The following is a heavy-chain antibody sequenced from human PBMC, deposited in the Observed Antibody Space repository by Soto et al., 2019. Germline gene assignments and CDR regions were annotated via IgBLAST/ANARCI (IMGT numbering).Heavy chain of an antibody. CDR2: IYYSGRT. D-gene: IGHD6-13*01. J-gene: IGHJ4*02. V-gene: IGHV4-31*03. CDR1: GGSISSGGYF. Sequence: HVQLQESGPGLVKPSQTLSLTCTVSGGSISSGGYFWSWIRQHPGKGLEWFGFIYYSGRTYYNPSLKSRMTISVDTSKNHISLNLSSVTAADTAMYYCARAPNSSPTHSPLKNYYFDYWGQGTLVTVSS. CDR3: ARAPNSSPTHSPLKNYYFDY.